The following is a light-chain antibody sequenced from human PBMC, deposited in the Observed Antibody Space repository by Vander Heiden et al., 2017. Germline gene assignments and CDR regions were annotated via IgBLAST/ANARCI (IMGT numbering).Light chain of an antibody. V-gene: IGKV3-20*01. CDR1: QSINNNY. CDR3: QKYDRPYT. CDR2: GAS. J-gene: IGKJ2*01. Sequence: EIVFTQSPGTLSLSPGERATLACRASQSINNNYLAWYQQKPGQAPRLLICGASSRATGIPERFSGSGSGTDFTLTSSRLEPEDFAVYYCQKYDRPYTFGQGTKLEIK.